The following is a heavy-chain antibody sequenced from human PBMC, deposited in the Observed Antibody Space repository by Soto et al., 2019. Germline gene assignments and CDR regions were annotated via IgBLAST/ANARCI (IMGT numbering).Heavy chain of an antibody. CDR2: IYFSGRT. D-gene: IGHD3-3*01. CDR3: ARAYYDFWSGYWRWFDP. V-gene: IGHV4-61*01. J-gene: IGHJ5*02. Sequence: ETLSLTCTVSGGCFSGGSYYWNWIRQPPGKGLEWIGYIYFSGRTNYNPSLKSRVTISVDTSKNQFSLKLSSVTAADTAVYYCARAYYDFWSGYWRWFDPWGQGTLVTVSS. CDR1: GGCFSGGSYY.